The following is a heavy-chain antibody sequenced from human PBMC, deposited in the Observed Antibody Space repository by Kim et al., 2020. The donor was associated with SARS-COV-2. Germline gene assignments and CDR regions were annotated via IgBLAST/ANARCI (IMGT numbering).Heavy chain of an antibody. J-gene: IGHJ2*01. CDR1: GGSFSGYY. CDR3: ARSGLGHWCFDL. D-gene: IGHD7-27*01. V-gene: IGHV4-34*01. CDR2: INRSGST. Sequence: SETLSLTCAVFGGSFSGYYWSWIRQPPGKGLEWIGEINRSGSTNYNPSLKSRVTISVDTSKSQFSLKLSSLTAADTAVYYCARSGLGHWCFDLWGRGTL.